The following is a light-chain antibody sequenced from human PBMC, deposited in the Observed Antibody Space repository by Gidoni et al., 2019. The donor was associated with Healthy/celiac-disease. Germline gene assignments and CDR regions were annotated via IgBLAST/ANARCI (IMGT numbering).Light chain of an antibody. CDR2: AAS. V-gene: IGKV1-39*01. J-gene: IGKJ2*01. CDR3: QQSYSTPRT. CDR1: QSISSY. Sequence: DIQMTQSPSSLSASVGDRVTITCRASQSISSYLNWYQQNPGKAPNLLIYAASSLQSGVPLRFSGSGSGTDFTLTISSLQPEDFATYYCQQSYSTPRTFGQGTKLEIK.